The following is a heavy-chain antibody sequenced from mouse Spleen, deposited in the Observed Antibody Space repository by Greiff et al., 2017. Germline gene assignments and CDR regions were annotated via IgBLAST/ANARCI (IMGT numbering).Heavy chain of an antibody. V-gene: IGHV1-18*01. CDR1: GYTFTDYN. CDR3: ARGDYYYGTLGAY. D-gene: IGHD1-1*01. CDR2: INPNNGGT. Sequence: VQLQQSGPELVKPGASVKIPCKASGYTFTDYNMDWVKQSHGKSLEWIGDINPNNGGTIYNQKFKGKATLTVDKSSSTAYMELRSLTSEDTAVYYCARGDYYYGTLGAYWGQGTLVTVSA. J-gene: IGHJ3*01.